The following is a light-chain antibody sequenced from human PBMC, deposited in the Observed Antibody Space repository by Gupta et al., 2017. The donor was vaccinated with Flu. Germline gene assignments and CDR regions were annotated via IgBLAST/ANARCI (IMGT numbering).Light chain of an antibody. CDR3: QQENNCPRT. CDR1: QSVSSY. J-gene: IGKJ1*01. CDR2: GAS. V-gene: IGKV3D-15*01. Sequence: PATLSVSPGERATRSGSASQSVSSYLAWYQRKPGQAPRPLIYGASTRATGIPARFSGSGSGTEFTLTISSRQSEDFAVYYCQQENNCPRTFGQGTKVEIK.